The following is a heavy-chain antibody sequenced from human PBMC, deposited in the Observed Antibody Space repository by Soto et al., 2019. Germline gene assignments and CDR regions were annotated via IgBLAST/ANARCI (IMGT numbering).Heavy chain of an antibody. J-gene: IGHJ4*02. D-gene: IGHD3-3*01. V-gene: IGHV3-21*01. CDR3: ARAYGRTIFGVVTAY. CDR1: ELTFSTYS. Sequence: GGSLRLSCAASELTFSTYSMTWVRLAPGKGLEWVSAISSSSSNIYYADSVKGRFTISRDNAKNSLYLQMNSLRAEDTAVYYCARAYGRTIFGVVTAYWGQGTLVTVSS. CDR2: ISSSSSNI.